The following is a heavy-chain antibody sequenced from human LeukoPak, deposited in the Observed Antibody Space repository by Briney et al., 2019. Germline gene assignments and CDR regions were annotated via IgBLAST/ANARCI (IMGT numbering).Heavy chain of an antibody. V-gene: IGHV1-69*04. CDR2: IIPILGIA. CDR1: GGTFSSYA. CDR3: ARDPPNYYGSSGYTVDY. Sequence: PVKDSCKASGGTFSSYAISWVRQAPGQGLEWMGRIIPILGIANYAQKFQGRGTITADKSTSTAYMELSSLRSEDTAVYYCARDPPNYYGSSGYTVDYWGQGTLVTVSS. D-gene: IGHD3-22*01. J-gene: IGHJ4*02.